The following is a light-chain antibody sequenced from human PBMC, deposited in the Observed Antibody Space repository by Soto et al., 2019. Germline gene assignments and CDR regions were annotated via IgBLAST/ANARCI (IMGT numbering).Light chain of an antibody. CDR1: SSDVGGYNY. V-gene: IGLV2-14*01. CDR3: SSYTSSSTI. Sequence: QSVLTQPASVSGSPGQSITISCTGTSSDVGGYNYVSWYQQHPGKAPKLMIYDVSNRPSGVSNRFSGSKSGNTASLTISRLQAEDEADYYCSSYTSSSTIFGTGTKLTVL. J-gene: IGLJ1*01. CDR2: DVS.